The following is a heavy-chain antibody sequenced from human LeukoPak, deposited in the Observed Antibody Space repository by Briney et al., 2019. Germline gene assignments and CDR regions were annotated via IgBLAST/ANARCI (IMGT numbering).Heavy chain of an antibody. CDR3: AREFGYGAGTPFGH. D-gene: IGHD3-10*01. Sequence: PSETLSLTCTVSGGSISSSSYYWGWIRQPPGKGLEWLGRIYYTGNTDYNPALKSRLTMSVDMSKNQFSLRLSAVTDADTAIYYCAREFGYGAGTPFGHWGQGPLVTVSS. V-gene: IGHV4-39*07. CDR1: GGSISSSSYY. J-gene: IGHJ4*02. CDR2: IYYTGNT.